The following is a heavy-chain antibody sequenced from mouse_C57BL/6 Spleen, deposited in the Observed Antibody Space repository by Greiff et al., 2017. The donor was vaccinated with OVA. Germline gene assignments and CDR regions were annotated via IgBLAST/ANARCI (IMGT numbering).Heavy chain of an antibody. CDR1: GYSITSGYY. D-gene: IGHD3-3*01. V-gene: IGHV3-6*01. CDR3: AREGPYFDY. Sequence: VQLKESGPGLVKPSQSLSLTCSVTGYSITSGYYWNWIRQFPGNKLEWMGYISYDGSNNYNPSLKNRISITRDTSKNQFFLKLSSVTTEDTATYYCAREGPYFDYWGQGTTLTVSS. J-gene: IGHJ2*01. CDR2: ISYDGSN.